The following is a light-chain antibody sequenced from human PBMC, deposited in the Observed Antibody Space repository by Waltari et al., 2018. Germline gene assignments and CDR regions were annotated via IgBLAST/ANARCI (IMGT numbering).Light chain of an antibody. V-gene: IGKV3-20*01. CDR1: QSVSRT. CDR2: GAS. Sequence: DIVLTQSPGTLSLSPGERATLSCRASQSVSRTLAWYQQKPGQDPKLLIYGASIRATGIPDRCIGSGSGTDFSLTISSLEPEDFAIYFGQHYVRLPATFGQGTKVEIK. J-gene: IGKJ1*01. CDR3: QHYVRLPAT.